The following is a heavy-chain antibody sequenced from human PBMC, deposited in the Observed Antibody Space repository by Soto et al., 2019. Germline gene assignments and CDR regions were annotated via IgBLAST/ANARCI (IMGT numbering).Heavy chain of an antibody. CDR2: ISGSGGSS. CDR1: GFTFSNYA. V-gene: IGHV3-23*01. Sequence: GGSLRLSCAASGFTFSNYAMNWVLQGPGQGLECVSVISGSGGSSYYADSVQGRFTISRDNSKNTLYMQINSLRDEDTAIYYCVREGSGWNSRGYFDFWGRGTMVTVSS. CDR3: VREGSGWNSRGYFDF. D-gene: IGHD6-19*01. J-gene: IGHJ3*01.